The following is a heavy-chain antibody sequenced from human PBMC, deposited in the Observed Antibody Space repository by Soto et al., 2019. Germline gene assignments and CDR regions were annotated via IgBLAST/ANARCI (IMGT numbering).Heavy chain of an antibody. J-gene: IGHJ5*02. V-gene: IGHV4-34*01. Sequence: QVQLQQWGAGLLKPSETLSLTCAVYGGSFSGYYWSWIRQPPGKGLEWIGEINHSGRTNYNPSLKSRFTISVDTSKSQFALKLSSVTAADTAVYYCARGLARYCSSTSGYGLNGFDPWGQGTLVTVSS. CDR2: INHSGRT. CDR1: GGSFSGYY. CDR3: ARGLARYCSSTSGYGLNGFDP. D-gene: IGHD2-2*01.